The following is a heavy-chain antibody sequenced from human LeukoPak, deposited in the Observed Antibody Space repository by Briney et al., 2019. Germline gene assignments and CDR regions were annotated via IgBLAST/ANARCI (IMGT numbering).Heavy chain of an antibody. CDR1: AFTFSDYS. V-gene: IGHV3-48*01. Sequence: PGGSLRLSCAASAFTFSDYSMNWVRQAPGKGLEWISYISGRSSTIYYADSVRGRFTISRDNAKNSMYLQMNSLRAEDTAVYYCARDRLTSGSYFFDYWGQGTPVTVSP. CDR3: ARDRLTSGSYFFDY. J-gene: IGHJ4*02. D-gene: IGHD1-26*01. CDR2: ISGRSSTI.